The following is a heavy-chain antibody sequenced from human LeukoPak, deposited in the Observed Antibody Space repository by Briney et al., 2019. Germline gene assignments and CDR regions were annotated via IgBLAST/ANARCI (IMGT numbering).Heavy chain of an antibody. CDR1: GGTFSSYA. CDR2: INPSGGST. D-gene: IGHD5-24*01. J-gene: IGHJ3*02. CDR3: ARQWLQSSDAFDI. V-gene: IGHV1-46*01. Sequence: ASVKVSCKASGGTFSSYAISWVRQAPGQGLEWMGIINPSGGSTSYAQKFQGRVTMTRDMSTSTVYMELSSLRSEDTAVYYCARQWLQSSDAFDIWGQGTMVTVSS.